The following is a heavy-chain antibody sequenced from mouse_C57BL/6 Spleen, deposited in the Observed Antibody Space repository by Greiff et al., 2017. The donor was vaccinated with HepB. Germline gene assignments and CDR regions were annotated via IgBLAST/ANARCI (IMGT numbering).Heavy chain of an antibody. V-gene: IGHV5-17*01. D-gene: IGHD2-4*01. J-gene: IGHJ4*01. Sequence: EVQLQQSGGGLVKPGGSLKLSCAASGFTFSDYGMHWVRQAPEKGLEWVAYISSGSSTIYYADTVKGRFTISRDNAKNTLFLQMTSLRSEDTAMYYCARQGGYYDYDDAMDYWGQGTSVTVSS. CDR3: ARQGGYYDYDDAMDY. CDR1: GFTFSDYG. CDR2: ISSGSSTI.